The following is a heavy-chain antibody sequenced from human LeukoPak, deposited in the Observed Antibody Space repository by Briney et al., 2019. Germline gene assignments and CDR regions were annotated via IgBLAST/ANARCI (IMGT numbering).Heavy chain of an antibody. CDR2: ISAYNGNT. D-gene: IGHD3-22*01. Sequence: GASVKVSCKASGYTFTGYYMHWVRQAPGQGLEWMGWISAYNGNTNYAQKLQGRVTMTTDTSTSTAYMELRSLRSDDTAVYYCARAAYENIWGYYYDSSGFGPWGQGTLVTVSS. J-gene: IGHJ5*02. V-gene: IGHV1-18*04. CDR1: GYTFTGYY. CDR3: ARAAYENIWGYYYDSSGFGP.